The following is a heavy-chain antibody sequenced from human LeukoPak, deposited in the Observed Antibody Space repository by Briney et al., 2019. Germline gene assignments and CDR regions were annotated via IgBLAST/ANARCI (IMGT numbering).Heavy chain of an antibody. CDR1: GGSISSYY. D-gene: IGHD1-26*01. Sequence: SETLSLTCTVSGGSISSYYWSWVRQPAGKGLEWIGRIYTSGSTNYNASLKSRVSMSVDTSKNQFSLKLSSVTAADTAVFYCARENSGSYREFDYWGQGPLVTVSS. J-gene: IGHJ4*02. V-gene: IGHV4-4*07. CDR3: ARENSGSYREFDY. CDR2: IYTSGST.